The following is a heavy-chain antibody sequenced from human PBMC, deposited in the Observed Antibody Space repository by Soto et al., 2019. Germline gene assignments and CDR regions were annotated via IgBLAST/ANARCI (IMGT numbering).Heavy chain of an antibody. Sequence: ESLKISCTGFGYTFTTFWISWVRQMPGKGLEWMGRIDPRDSYVNYGPSFQGHVTISVDKSISTAYLQWGSLKASDTAMYYCARLYCTTSTCDSWFDPWGQGTLVTVSS. D-gene: IGHD2-2*01. V-gene: IGHV5-10-1*01. CDR1: GYTFTTFW. CDR2: IDPRDSYV. CDR3: ARLYCTTSTCDSWFDP. J-gene: IGHJ5*02.